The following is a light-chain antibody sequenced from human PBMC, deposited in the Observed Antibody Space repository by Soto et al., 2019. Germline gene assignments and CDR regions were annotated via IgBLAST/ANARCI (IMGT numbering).Light chain of an antibody. V-gene: IGLV2-14*01. Sequence: QSSLTQPASVSGSHGQSITISCTGTSSDVGGYNYVSWYQQHPGKAPKLMIYEVSNRPSGVSNRFSGSKSGNTASLTISGLQAEDEADYYCSSYTSSSTPNWVFGGGTKLTVL. J-gene: IGLJ3*02. CDR2: EVS. CDR3: SSYTSSSTPNWV. CDR1: SSDVGGYNY.